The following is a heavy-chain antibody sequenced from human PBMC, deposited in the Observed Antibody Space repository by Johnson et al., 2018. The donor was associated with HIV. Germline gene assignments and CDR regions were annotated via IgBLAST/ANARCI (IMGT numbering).Heavy chain of an antibody. CDR2: IYSGGSS. Sequence: VQLVESGGGLVQPGGSLRLSCAASDFTVGSIYMSWVRQAPGKGLEWVSLIYSGGSSYYADSVKGRFTISRDNSNNTLYMQMNSLRAEDTAVYYCAKARSSGQGAFDIWGQGTLVTVSS. D-gene: IGHD6-19*01. J-gene: IGHJ3*02. CDR3: AKARSSGQGAFDI. V-gene: IGHV3-66*02. CDR1: DFTVGSIY.